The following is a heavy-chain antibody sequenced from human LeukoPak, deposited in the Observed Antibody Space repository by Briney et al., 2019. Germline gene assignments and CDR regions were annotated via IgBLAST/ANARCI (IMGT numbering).Heavy chain of an antibody. Sequence: SETLSLTYTVSGGSVSSGSYYWSWIRQPPGKGLEWIGYIYYSGSTNYNPSLKSRVTISVDTSKNQFSLKLSSVTAADTAVYYCASGYSYGYGFWYFDLWGRGTLVTVSS. D-gene: IGHD5-18*01. CDR2: IYYSGST. V-gene: IGHV4-61*01. J-gene: IGHJ2*01. CDR3: ASGYSYGYGFWYFDL. CDR1: GGSVSSGSYY.